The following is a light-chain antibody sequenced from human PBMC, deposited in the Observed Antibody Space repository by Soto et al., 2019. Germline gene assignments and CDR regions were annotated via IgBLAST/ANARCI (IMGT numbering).Light chain of an antibody. J-gene: IGLJ2*01. CDR2: GNS. V-gene: IGLV1-40*01. CDR3: QSYDSSLSGSVV. CDR1: SSNIGAGYD. Sequence: QSVLTQPPSVSGAPGQRVTISCTGSSSNIGAGYDVHWYQQLPGTAPKLLIYGNSNRPSGVPDRFSGSKSVTSASLAITGSQDEDEADYYGQSYDSSLSGSVVFGGGTTLTVL.